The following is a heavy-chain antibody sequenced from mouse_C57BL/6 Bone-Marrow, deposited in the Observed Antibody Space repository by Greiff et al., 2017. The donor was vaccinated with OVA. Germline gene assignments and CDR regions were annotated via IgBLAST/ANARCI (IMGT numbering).Heavy chain of an antibody. J-gene: IGHJ2*01. CDR3: ARQRYPWYFDY. D-gene: IGHD2-14*01. V-gene: IGHV5-6*01. CDR1: GFTFSSYG. Sequence: EVHLVESGGDLVKPGGSLKLSCAASGFTFSSYGMSWVRQTPDKRLEWVATISSGGSYTYYPDSVKGRFPISRDNAKNTLYLQMSSLKSEDTAMYYCARQRYPWYFDYWGQGTTLTVSS. CDR2: ISSGGSYT.